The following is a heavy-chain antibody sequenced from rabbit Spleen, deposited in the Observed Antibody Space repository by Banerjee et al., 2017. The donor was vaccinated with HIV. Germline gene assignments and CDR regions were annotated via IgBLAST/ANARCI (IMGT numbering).Heavy chain of an antibody. Sequence: QEQLVESGGGLVQPGGSLKLSCKASGFTISSSYYMCWVRQAPGKRPEWIACIYNGDGSTYYASWVNGRFSISRENTQNTVSLQLNSLTAADTATYFCARDTSSSGDYGPFYFNLWGQGTLVTVS. CDR1: GFTISSSYY. CDR3: ARDTSSSGDYGPFYFNL. CDR2: IYNGDGST. V-gene: IGHV1S47*01. D-gene: IGHD1-1*01. J-gene: IGHJ4*01.